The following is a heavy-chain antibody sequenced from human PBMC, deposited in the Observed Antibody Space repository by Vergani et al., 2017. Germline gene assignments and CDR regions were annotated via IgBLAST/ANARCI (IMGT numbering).Heavy chain of an antibody. J-gene: IGHJ4*02. Sequence: QFQLVQSGAEVKKPGSSVKVSCRASGGTFSNYVISWVRQAPGQGLEWMGGIIPGFDTAKYAERFQGRVTITADEFTSTAYMELSSLKSEDTAVFYCASTMIVATSRCFDSWGQGTLVTVSS. CDR1: GGTFSNYV. V-gene: IGHV1-69*12. D-gene: IGHD5-12*01. CDR3: ASTMIVATSRCFDS. CDR2: IIPGFDTA.